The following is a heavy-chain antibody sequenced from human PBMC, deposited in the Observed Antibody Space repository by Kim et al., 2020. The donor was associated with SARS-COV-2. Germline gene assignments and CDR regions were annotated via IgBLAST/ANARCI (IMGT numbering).Heavy chain of an antibody. CDR3: ASLPANIWFGKSAVDY. CDR2: ISSSSSYT. Sequence: GGSLRLSCAASGFTFSDYYMSWIRQAPGKGLEWVSYISSSSSYTNYADSVKGRFTISRDNAKNSLYLQMNSLRAEDTAVYYCASLPANIWFGKSAVDYWGQGTLVTVSS. V-gene: IGHV3-11*06. J-gene: IGHJ4*02. D-gene: IGHD3-10*01. CDR1: GFTFSDYY.